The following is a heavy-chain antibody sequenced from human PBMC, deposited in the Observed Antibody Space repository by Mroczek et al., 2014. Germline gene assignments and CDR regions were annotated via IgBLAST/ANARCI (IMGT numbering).Heavy chain of an antibody. CDR1: GFTFSSYA. D-gene: IGHD3-3*01. CDR3: ARDLLRFLEWSGYMDV. J-gene: IGHJ6*03. CDR2: ISYDGSNK. Sequence: VQLLETGGGVVQPGRSLRLSCAASGFTFSSYAMHWVRQAPGKGLEWVAVISYDGSNKYYADSVKGRFTISRDNSKNTLYLQMNSLRAEDTAVYYCARDLLRFLEWSGYMDVWGKGPRSPSP. V-gene: IGHV3-30-3*01.